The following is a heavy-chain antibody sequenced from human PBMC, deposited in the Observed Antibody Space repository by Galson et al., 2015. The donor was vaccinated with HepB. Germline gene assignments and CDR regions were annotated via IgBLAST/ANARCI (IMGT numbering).Heavy chain of an antibody. Sequence: SLRLSCAASGFTFNDYDMHWVRQAPGKGLEWVSLISWDGGSTYYADSVKGRLTISRDNSKTSLYLQMNSLRAEDTALYYCAKDMSPAYYDSSGYCYLGLEYWGQGTLVTVSS. CDR2: ISWDGGST. CDR3: AKDMSPAYYDSSGYCYLGLEY. CDR1: GFTFNDYD. V-gene: IGHV3-43D*03. J-gene: IGHJ4*02. D-gene: IGHD3-22*01.